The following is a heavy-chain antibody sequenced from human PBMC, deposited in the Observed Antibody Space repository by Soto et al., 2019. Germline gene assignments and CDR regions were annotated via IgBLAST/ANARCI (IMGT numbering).Heavy chain of an antibody. D-gene: IGHD3-9*01. V-gene: IGHV1-69*13. CDR3: ARGKYDILTSSASAFDY. Sequence: SVKVSCKASGGTFSSYAISWVRQAPGQGLEWMGGIIPIFGTANYAQKFQGRVTITADESTSTAYMELSSLRSEDTAVYYCARGKYDILTSSASAFDYWGQGTLVTVSS. J-gene: IGHJ4*02. CDR1: GGTFSSYA. CDR2: IIPIFGTA.